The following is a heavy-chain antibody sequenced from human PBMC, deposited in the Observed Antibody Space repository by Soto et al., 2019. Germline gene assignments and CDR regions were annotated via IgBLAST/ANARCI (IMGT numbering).Heavy chain of an antibody. D-gene: IGHD3-10*01. Sequence: QVQLQESGPGLVKPSQTLSLTCTVSGGSINSADYYWSWIRQPPGEGLEWIGHIYDSGKTYTNPSLQSQVTMSVDTSKTQFSLRLTSVTAADTAVYYCARGPTSDKVDYWGQGTLVPVSS. V-gene: IGHV4-30-4*01. CDR3: ARGPTSDKVDY. CDR1: GGSINSADYY. J-gene: IGHJ4*02. CDR2: IYDSGKT.